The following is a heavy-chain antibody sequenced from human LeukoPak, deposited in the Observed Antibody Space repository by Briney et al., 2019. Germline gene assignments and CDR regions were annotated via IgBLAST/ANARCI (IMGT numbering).Heavy chain of an antibody. D-gene: IGHD2-2*01. CDR2: FDPEDGET. CDR3: AGLNPLYCSSTSCYWHYYYMDV. Sequence: ASVKVSCKVSGYTLTELSMHWVRQAPGKGLEWMGGFDPEDGETIYAQKFQGRVTMTEDTSTDTAYMELSSLRSEDTAVYYCAGLNPLYCSSTSCYWHYYYMDVWGKGTTVTVSS. V-gene: IGHV1-24*01. J-gene: IGHJ6*03. CDR1: GYTLTELS.